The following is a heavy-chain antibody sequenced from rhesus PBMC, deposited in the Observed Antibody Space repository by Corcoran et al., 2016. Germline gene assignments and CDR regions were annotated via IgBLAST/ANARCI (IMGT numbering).Heavy chain of an antibody. Sequence: QAQLVQSGAEVKKPGASVKLSCKASGYTFTRYSTKRVRQAPGQVLEWMGWISPGNGNADYAQKFQGRVTMTRDTSTSTAYMELSSLRSEDTAVYYCTREAFWGPGTPITISS. J-gene: IGHJ2*01. CDR2: ISPGNGNA. CDR3: TREAF. CDR1: GYTFTRYS. V-gene: IGHV1S9*01.